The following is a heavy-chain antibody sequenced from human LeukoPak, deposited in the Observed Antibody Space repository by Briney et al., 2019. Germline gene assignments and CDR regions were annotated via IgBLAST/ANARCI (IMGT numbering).Heavy chain of an antibody. V-gene: IGHV4-34*01. CDR3: ARSGGYIPYFDY. J-gene: IGHJ4*02. Sequence: SETLSLTCAVYGVSFSGYYWSWIRQPPGKGLEWIGEINHSGSTNYNPSLKSRVTISVDTSKNQFSLKLNSVTAADTAVYYCARSGGYIPYFDYWGQGTLVTVSS. CDR1: GVSFSGYY. D-gene: IGHD5-12*01. CDR2: INHSGST.